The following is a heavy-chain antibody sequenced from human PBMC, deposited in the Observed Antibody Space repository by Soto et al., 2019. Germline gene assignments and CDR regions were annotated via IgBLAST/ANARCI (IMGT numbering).Heavy chain of an antibody. CDR2: INPNSGGT. CDR3: ARGGSYSGYDASYYYYGMDV. V-gene: IGHV1-2*04. CDR1: GYTFTGYY. D-gene: IGHD5-12*01. Sequence: ASVKVSCKASGYTFTGYYMHWVRQAPGQGLEWMGWINPNSGGTNYAQKFQGWVTMTRDTSISTAYMELSRLRSDDTAVYYCARGGSYSGYDASYYYYGMDVWGQGTTVTVSS. J-gene: IGHJ6*02.